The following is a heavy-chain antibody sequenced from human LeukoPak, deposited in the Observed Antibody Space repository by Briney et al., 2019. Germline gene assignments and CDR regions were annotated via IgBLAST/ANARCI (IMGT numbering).Heavy chain of an antibody. CDR1: GYTLTELS. J-gene: IGHJ6*02. Sequence: ASVKVSCKVSGYTLTELSMHWVRQAPGKGLEWMGGFDPEDGKTIYAQKFQGRVTMTEDTSTDTAYMELSSLRSEDTAVYYCATVSAAINYYYYYGMDVWGQGTTVTVSS. V-gene: IGHV1-24*01. CDR2: FDPEDGKT. CDR3: ATVSAAINYYYYYGMDV.